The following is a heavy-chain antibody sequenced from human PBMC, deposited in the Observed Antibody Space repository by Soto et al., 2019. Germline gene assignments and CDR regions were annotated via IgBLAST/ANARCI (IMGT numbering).Heavy chain of an antibody. V-gene: IGHV1-3*01. Sequence: SVKVYYKASGYTFTRHPMNWGRQDPGQRLEWMGWINPDNGNTKSSQKFQDRVIITRDTSASTAYMDLSSLRSEDTAVYYCARGIATGQLDPWGQGTLVTVYS. D-gene: IGHD2-15*01. CDR1: GYTFTRHP. CDR3: ARGIATGQLDP. J-gene: IGHJ5*02. CDR2: INPDNGNT.